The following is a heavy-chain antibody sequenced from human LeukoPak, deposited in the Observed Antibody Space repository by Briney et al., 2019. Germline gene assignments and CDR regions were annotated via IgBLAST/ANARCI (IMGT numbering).Heavy chain of an antibody. D-gene: IGHD3-10*01. CDR2: INPNSGGT. Sequence: ASGKVSCKASGYTFTGYYMHWVRQAPGQGLEWMGWINPNSGGTNYAQKFQGRVTMTRDTSISTAYMELSRLRSDDTAVYYCARGPPIFGELKIDYWGQGTLVTVSS. V-gene: IGHV1-2*02. J-gene: IGHJ4*02. CDR1: GYTFTGYY. CDR3: ARGPPIFGELKIDY.